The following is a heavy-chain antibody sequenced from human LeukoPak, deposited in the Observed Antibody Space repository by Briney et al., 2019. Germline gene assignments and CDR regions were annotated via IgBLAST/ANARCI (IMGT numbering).Heavy chain of an antibody. Sequence: GASVKVSCKASGYTFTSYYMHWVRQAPGQGLEWMGIINPSGGSTSYAQKLQGRVTMTTDSSTSTAYMELRNLRSDDTAVYYCAREYYYDSSGYYEDYWGQGTLVTVSS. CDR1: GYTFTSYY. J-gene: IGHJ4*02. D-gene: IGHD3-22*01. CDR3: AREYYYDSSGYYEDY. CDR2: INPSGGST. V-gene: IGHV1-46*01.